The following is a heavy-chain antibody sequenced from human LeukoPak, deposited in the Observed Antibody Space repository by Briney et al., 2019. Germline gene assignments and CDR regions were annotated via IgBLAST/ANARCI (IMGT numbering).Heavy chain of an antibody. Sequence: PGGSLRLSCAASGFTFSSYSMNWVRQAPGKGLEWVSSISSSSSYIYYADSVKGRFTISRDNAKNSLYLQMNSLRAEDTAVYYCARPSSSWFSPYFGYWGQGTLVTVSS. J-gene: IGHJ4*02. D-gene: IGHD6-13*01. CDR2: ISSSSSYI. V-gene: IGHV3-21*01. CDR3: ARPSSSWFSPYFGY. CDR1: GFTFSSYS.